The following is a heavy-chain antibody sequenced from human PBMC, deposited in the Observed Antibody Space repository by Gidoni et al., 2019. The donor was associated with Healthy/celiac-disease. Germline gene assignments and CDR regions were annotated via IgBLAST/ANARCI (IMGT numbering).Heavy chain of an antibody. CDR3: ARHATGEIAARPTMRWFDP. V-gene: IGHV5-10-1*03. J-gene: IGHJ5*02. CDR1: GDSFTSYW. Sequence: EVQLVQSGAEVKKPGASLRISCKGSGDSFTSYWISWVRQMPGKGLEWMGRIDPSDSYTNYSPSFQGHVTISADKSISTAYLQWSSLKASDTAMYYCARHATGEIAARPTMRWFDPWGQGTLVTVSS. D-gene: IGHD6-6*01. CDR2: IDPSDSYT.